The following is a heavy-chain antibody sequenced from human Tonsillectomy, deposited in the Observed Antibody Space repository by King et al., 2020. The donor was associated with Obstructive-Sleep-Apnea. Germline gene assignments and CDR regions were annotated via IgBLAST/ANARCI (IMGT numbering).Heavy chain of an antibody. CDR3: ARGHYDFWSAHDY. Sequence: VQLVDSGAEVKKPGESRKISGKCSGYSYTSYWIGWVRQVPGKGMGWMGIVSPGDSDTSSSPAFQGQVTISADKSLSTASLQWSSLKASHTAMYYCARGHYDFWSAHDYWGQGTLVTVSS. CDR1: GYSYTSYW. V-gene: IGHV5-51*01. D-gene: IGHD3-3*01. CDR2: VSPGDSDT. J-gene: IGHJ4*02.